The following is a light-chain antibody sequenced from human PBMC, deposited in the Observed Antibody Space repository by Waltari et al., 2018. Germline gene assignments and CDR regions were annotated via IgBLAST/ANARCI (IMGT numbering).Light chain of an antibody. CDR3: QQYGSSPG. V-gene: IGKV3-20*01. CDR2: DAD. CDR1: QRVSNTY. J-gene: IGKJ1*01. Sequence: PGDRATLSCRANQRVSNTYLAWYQQKPGQAPRLLLYDADTRATGIPDRFSGSWSGTEFTLTITRLEPEDFGVYYCQQYGSSPGFGQGTKVEIK.